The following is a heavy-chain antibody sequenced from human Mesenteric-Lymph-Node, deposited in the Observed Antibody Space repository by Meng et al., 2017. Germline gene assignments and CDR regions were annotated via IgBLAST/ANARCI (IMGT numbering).Heavy chain of an antibody. D-gene: IGHD3-22*01. CDR1: GFTFSSYW. Sequence: GESLKISCAASGFTFSSYWMSWVRQAPGKGLEWVANIKQDGSEKYYVDSVKGRFTISRDNAKNSLYLQMNSLRAEDTAVYYCARDQDYYDSSGYYYAEYFQHWGQGTLVTVSS. J-gene: IGHJ1*01. CDR2: IKQDGSEK. CDR3: ARDQDYYDSSGYYYAEYFQH. V-gene: IGHV3-7*01.